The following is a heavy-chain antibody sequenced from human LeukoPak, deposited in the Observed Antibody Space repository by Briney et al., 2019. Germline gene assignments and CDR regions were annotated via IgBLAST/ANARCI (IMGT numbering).Heavy chain of an antibody. CDR3: ASQTRIYGDYLIDY. J-gene: IGHJ4*02. D-gene: IGHD4-17*01. CDR1: GYTFTSYG. Sequence: ASVKVSFKASGYTFTSYGISWMRQPPGQGLEWMGWISAYNGNTNYAQKLHGRLTMTTDTSTSTAYMELRSLRSDDTALYYCASQTRIYGDYLIDYWGQGSLVTVSS. V-gene: IGHV1-18*01. CDR2: ISAYNGNT.